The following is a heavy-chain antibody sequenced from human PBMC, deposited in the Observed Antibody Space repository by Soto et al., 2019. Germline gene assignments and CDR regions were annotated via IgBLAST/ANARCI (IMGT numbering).Heavy chain of an antibody. CDR1: GGTITSGRSS. J-gene: IGHJ5*02. CDR3: VRESVASGPNYFDT. Sequence: SETLSLTCSVSGGTITSGRSSWNWIRQSPGKGLEWIAYIYHSGSTYYNPSLKSPVTISVDRSENQFSLKLTSVTAADTAVYYCVRESVASGPNYFDTWGPGTLVTVSS. V-gene: IGHV4-30-2*06. D-gene: IGHD6-6*01. CDR2: IYHSGST.